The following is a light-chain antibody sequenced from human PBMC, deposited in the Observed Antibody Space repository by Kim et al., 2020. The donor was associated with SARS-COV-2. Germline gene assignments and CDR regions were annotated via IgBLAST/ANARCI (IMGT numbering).Light chain of an antibody. V-gene: IGKV1-39*01. CDR3: QQSYSTPRT. Sequence: SASVGDRVTITCRASQSISSYLNWYQQRPGKAPKLLIFAASSLQSGVPLRFSGSGSGTDFTLTISSLQPEDFATYYCQQSYSTPRTFGQGTKLEI. CDR2: AAS. J-gene: IGKJ2*02. CDR1: QSISSY.